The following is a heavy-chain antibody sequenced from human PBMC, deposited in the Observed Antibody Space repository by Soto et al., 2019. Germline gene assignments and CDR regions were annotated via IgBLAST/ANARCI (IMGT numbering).Heavy chain of an antibody. CDR3: ARLPAAIGYYYYYYGMDV. J-gene: IGHJ6*02. CDR1: GGSFSGYY. V-gene: IGHV4-34*01. Sequence: TSETLSLTCAVYGGSFSGYYWSWIRQPPGKGLEWIGEINHSGSTNYNPSLKSRATISVDTSKNQFSLKLSSVTAADTAVYYCARLPAAIGYYYYYYGMDVWGQGTTVTVSS. D-gene: IGHD2-2*01. CDR2: INHSGST.